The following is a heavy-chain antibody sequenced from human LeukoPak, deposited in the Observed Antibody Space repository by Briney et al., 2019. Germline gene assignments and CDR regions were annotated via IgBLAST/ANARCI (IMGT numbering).Heavy chain of an antibody. V-gene: IGHV4-34*01. CDR1: GGSFSGYY. D-gene: IGHD6-19*01. CDR2: INHSGST. CDR3: ARGGWAVAGTKYFQH. J-gene: IGHJ1*01. Sequence: PSETLSLTCAVYGGSFSGYYWSWIRQPPGKGLEWIGEINHSGSTNYNPSLKSRVTISVDTSKNQFSLKLSSVTAADTAVYHCARGGWAVAGTKYFQHWGQGTLVTVSS.